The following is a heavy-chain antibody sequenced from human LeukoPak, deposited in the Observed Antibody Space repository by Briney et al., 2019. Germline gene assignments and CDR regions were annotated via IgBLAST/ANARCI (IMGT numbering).Heavy chain of an antibody. CDR3: ARALYYYDSSGWTDDAFDI. D-gene: IGHD3-22*01. CDR2: INPNSGGT. CDR1: GYTFTGYY. Sequence: GASVKVSCKASGYTFTGYYMHWVRQAPGQGLEWMGWINPNSGGTNYAQKFQGRVTMTRDTSISTAYMELSRLRSDDTAVYYCARALYYYDSSGWTDDAFDIWGQGTMVTVSS. V-gene: IGHV1-2*02. J-gene: IGHJ3*02.